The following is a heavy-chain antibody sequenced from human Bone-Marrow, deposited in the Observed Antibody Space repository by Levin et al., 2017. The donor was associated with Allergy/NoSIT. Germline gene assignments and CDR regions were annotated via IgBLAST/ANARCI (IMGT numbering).Heavy chain of an antibody. J-gene: IGHJ4*02. CDR3: ARRCGVAASPYDC. CDR1: GGSISSSSYY. D-gene: IGHD6-6*01. V-gene: IGHV4-39*01. Sequence: PSETLSLTCTASGGSISSSSYYWGWIRQPPGKGLEWIGSIYYSGSTYYNPSLKSRATISVDTSKNQFSLKRSSVTAADTAVYYCARRCGVAASPYDCWGQGTLVTVSS. CDR2: IYYSGST.